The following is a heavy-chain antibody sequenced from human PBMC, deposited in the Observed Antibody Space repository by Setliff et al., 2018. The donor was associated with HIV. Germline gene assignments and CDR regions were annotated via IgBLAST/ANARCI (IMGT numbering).Heavy chain of an antibody. CDR2: IYSSGIT. V-gene: IGHV4-61*02. Sequence: PSETLSLTCTVSGGSISSTSYYWSWIRQPAGKGLEWIGRIYSSGITNYNPSLKSRVSISIDTSKNQFSLKVNSVTAADTAFYYCASAISPQYYGSSGYFLAWGQGTLVTVSS. CDR3: ASAISPQYYGSSGYFLA. J-gene: IGHJ5*02. D-gene: IGHD3-22*01. CDR1: GGSISSTSYY.